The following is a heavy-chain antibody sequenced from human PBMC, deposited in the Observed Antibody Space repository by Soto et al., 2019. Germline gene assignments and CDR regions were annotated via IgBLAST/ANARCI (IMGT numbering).Heavy chain of an antibody. D-gene: IGHD2-15*01. CDR1: GFTFSSYS. J-gene: IGHJ6*01. V-gene: IGHV3-21*01. CDR3: ARDVYCSGGSCYSSYYDYYGMDV. CDR2: ISSSSSYI. Sequence: EVQLVESGGGLVKPGGSLRLSCAASGFTFSSYSMNWVRQAPGKGLEWVSSISSSSSYIYYADSVKGRFTISRDNAKNSLYLQMNSLRAEDTAVYYCARDVYCSGGSCYSSYYDYYGMDVW.